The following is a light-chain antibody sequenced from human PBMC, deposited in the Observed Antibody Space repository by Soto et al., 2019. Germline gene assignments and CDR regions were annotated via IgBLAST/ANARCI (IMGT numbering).Light chain of an antibody. CDR2: AGS. V-gene: IGLV2-23*01. Sequence: QSALTQPASVSVSPGQSITISCTGTSSNVGSYNLVSWYQQHPGKAPKLMIYAGSKRPSGVSNRCSGSKSGNTASLTISGLQAEDEADYDCCSYAGSSTWVFGGGTKLTVL. CDR3: CSYAGSSTWV. CDR1: SSNVGSYNL. J-gene: IGLJ2*01.